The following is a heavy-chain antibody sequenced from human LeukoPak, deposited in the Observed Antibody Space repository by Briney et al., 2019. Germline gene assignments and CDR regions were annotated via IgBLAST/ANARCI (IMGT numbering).Heavy chain of an antibody. CDR3: ARASMTTVTAFDY. V-gene: IGHV5-51*01. CDR2: IYPGDSDT. D-gene: IGHD4-17*01. Sequence: GESPKISCKGSGYSFTSYWIGWVRQMPGKGLEWMGIIYPGDSDTRYSPSFQGQVTISADKSITTAYLQWSSLKASDTAMYYCARASMTTVTAFDYWGQGTLVTVSS. J-gene: IGHJ4*02. CDR1: GYSFTSYW.